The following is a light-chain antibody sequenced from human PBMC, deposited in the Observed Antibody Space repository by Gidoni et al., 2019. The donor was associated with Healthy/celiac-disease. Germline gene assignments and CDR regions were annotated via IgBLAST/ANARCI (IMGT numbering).Light chain of an antibody. V-gene: IGKV1-33*01. Sequence: DILMPQSPSSLSASVGDRVTITWQASQDISNYLNWYQQKPGQAPKLLIYDASNLETGVPSRFSGRGSGTDFTFTISSLQPEDIATYYCQQYDNLPYTFGQGTKLEIK. CDR1: QDISNY. CDR2: DAS. CDR3: QQYDNLPYT. J-gene: IGKJ2*01.